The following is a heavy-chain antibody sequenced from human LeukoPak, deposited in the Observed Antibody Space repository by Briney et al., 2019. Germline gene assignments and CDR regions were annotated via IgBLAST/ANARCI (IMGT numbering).Heavy chain of an antibody. Sequence: GGSLRLSCAASGFTFRNSAMHWVRQAPGKGLEWLTVLSSDGFYKYSRESLQGRFTISRDNSKNTLYLEMNSLRPEDTAVYYCARGGRGLLWFRDALDVWGQGTKVTVSS. CDR2: LSSDGFYK. CDR1: GFTFRNSA. J-gene: IGHJ3*01. CDR3: ARGGRGLLWFRDALDV. D-gene: IGHD5-18*01. V-gene: IGHV3-30*03.